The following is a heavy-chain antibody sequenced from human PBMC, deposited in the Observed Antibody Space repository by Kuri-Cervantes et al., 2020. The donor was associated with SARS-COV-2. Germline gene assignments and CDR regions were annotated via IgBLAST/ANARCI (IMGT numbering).Heavy chain of an antibody. CDR2: ISAYNDYT. CDR3: ARALTIFGVVTGLGY. D-gene: IGHD3-3*01. CDR1: GYSFNTYG. V-gene: IGHV1-18*04. Sequence: ASVKVSCKASGYSFNTYGITWVRQAPGQGLEWMGWISAYNDYTDYAQKVQDRVTMTTDTSTSTAYMELRSLRSDDTAVYYCARALTIFGVVTGLGYWGQGTLVTVSS. J-gene: IGHJ4*02.